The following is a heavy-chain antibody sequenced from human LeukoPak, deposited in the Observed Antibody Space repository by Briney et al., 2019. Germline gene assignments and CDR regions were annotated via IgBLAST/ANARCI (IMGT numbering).Heavy chain of an antibody. V-gene: IGHV4-38-2*02. CDR2: IYHSGNT. J-gene: IGHJ6*03. D-gene: IGHD2-8*01. CDR3: ARGSCTNGVCYRGDYYYYMDV. Sequence: SSETLSLTCTVSGSSISSAYYWGWIRQPPGKGLEWIANIYHSGNTYYNPPLKSRVTISVDTSKNQFSLKLSSVTAADTAVYYCARGSCTNGVCYRGDYYYYMDVWGKGTTVTVSS. CDR1: GSSISSAYY.